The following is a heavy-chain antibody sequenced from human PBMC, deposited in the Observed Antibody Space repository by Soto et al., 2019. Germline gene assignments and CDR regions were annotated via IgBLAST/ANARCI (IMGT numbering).Heavy chain of an antibody. D-gene: IGHD2-15*01. J-gene: IGHJ4*02. CDR3: ARRGPEYGSGGNCYSDH. CDR2: INTYSGDT. CDR1: GYTYINYA. V-gene: IGHV1-18*01. Sequence: ASVKVSCKTSGYTYINYAITWVRQAPGQGLECMGWINTYSGDTKYAENVQGRVSMTTDTVTATAFMELRSLTYDDTAIYFCARRGPEYGSGGNCYSDHWGQGTVVTSPQ.